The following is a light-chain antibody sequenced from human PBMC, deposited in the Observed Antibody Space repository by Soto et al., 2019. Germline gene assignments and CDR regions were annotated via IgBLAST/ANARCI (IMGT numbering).Light chain of an antibody. J-gene: IGLJ2*01. V-gene: IGLV3-25*03. Sequence: SYELTQPPSVSVSPGQTARITCSGDALPRQYVYWYQQKPGQAPMVVIYKDTERPSGIPERFSGSSSGTTVTLTISAVQAEDEADYFCQSVDSSGTYRFGGGTKLTVL. CDR1: ALPRQY. CDR3: QSVDSSGTYR. CDR2: KDT.